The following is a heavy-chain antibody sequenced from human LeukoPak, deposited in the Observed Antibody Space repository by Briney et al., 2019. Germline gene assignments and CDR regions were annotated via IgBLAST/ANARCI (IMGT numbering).Heavy chain of an antibody. J-gene: IGHJ5*02. D-gene: IGHD1-1*01. CDR2: IYYSGST. CDR1: GGSISSYY. Sequence: PSETLSLTCTVSGGSISSYYWSWIRQPPGKGLEWIGYIYYSGSTNYNPSLKSRVTISVDTSKNQFSLELSSVTAADTAVYYCARGVRKRVWFDPWGQGTLVTVSS. CDR3: ARGVRKRVWFDP. V-gene: IGHV4-59*12.